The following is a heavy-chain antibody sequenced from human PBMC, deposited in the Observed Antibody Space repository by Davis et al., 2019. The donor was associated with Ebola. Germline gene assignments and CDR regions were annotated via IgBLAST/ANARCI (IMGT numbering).Heavy chain of an antibody. D-gene: IGHD5-12*01. J-gene: IGHJ4*02. CDR2: IDGGGDAT. Sequence: GESLKISCAASGFTFSSYARSWVRQAPGKGLECVSAIDGGGDATYYADSVKGRFTISRDNSKNSLYLQMNSLRVEDTAVYYFARHGGGSGYDYWGQGTLVTVSS. V-gene: IGHV3-23*01. CDR1: GFTFSSYA. CDR3: ARHGGGSGYDY.